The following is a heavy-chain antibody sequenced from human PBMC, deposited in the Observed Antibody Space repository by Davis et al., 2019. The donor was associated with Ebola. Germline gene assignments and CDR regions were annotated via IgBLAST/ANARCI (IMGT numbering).Heavy chain of an antibody. D-gene: IGHD2-21*01. J-gene: IGHJ4*02. CDR3: ARRRDCGSDCFDY. CDR2: LYWDDDQ. Sequence: SGPTLVKPTQTLTLTCTFSGFSLTTRGLGVGWIRQPPGKALEWPAVLYWDDDQRYSPSLESRLSITKGTSKDQVVLTLTNMDPVDTATYYCARRRDCGSDCFDYWGQGTLVTVSS. V-gene: IGHV2-5*02. CDR1: GFSLTTRGLG.